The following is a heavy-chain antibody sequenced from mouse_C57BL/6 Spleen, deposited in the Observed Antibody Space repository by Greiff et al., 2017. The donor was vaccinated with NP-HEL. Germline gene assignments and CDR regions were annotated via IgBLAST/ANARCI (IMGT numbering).Heavy chain of an antibody. D-gene: IGHD3-2*01. J-gene: IGHJ2*01. V-gene: IGHV1-7*01. CDR2: INPSSGYT. CDR3: ARDSAVDY. CDR1: GYTFTSYW. Sequence: QVHVKQSGAELAKPGASVQLSCKASGYTFTSYWMHWVKQRPGQGLEWIGYINPSSGYTKYNQKFKDKATLTADKSSSTAYMQLSSLTYADSAVYYCARDSAVDYWGQGTTLTVSS.